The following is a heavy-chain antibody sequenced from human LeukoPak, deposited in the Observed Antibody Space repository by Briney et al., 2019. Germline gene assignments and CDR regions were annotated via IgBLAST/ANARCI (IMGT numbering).Heavy chain of an antibody. Sequence: GGSTRPACAASGFTFSSYLMNWVRQAPGKGLEWVANINQDGSKKNYVDSVKGRFTISRDNAKNSLYLQMNSLRAEDTAVYYCEGAWSWGPGDLVSVSS. CDR1: GFTFSSYL. V-gene: IGHV3-7*01. CDR2: INQDGSKK. D-gene: IGHD6-19*01. J-gene: IGHJ5*02. CDR3: EGAWS.